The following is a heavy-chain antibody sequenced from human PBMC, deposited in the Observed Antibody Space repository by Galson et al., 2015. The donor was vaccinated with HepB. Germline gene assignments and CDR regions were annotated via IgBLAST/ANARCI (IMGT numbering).Heavy chain of an antibody. D-gene: IGHD2-8*01. V-gene: IGHV3-23*01. CDR1: GFTFSSYV. CDR2: ISGSGGST. CDR3: AKDRPSNGYSNDAFDI. Sequence: SLRLSCAASGFTFSSYVMSWVRQAPGKGLEWVSAISGSGGSTYYADSVKGRFTISRDNSKNTLHLQMNSLRAEDTAVYYCAKDRPSNGYSNDAFDIWGQGTMVTVSS. J-gene: IGHJ3*02.